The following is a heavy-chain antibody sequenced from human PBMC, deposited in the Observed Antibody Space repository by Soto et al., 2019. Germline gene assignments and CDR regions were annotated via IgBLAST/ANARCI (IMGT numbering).Heavy chain of an antibody. V-gene: IGHV4-34*01. Sequence: SETLSLTCAVYGGSFSGYYWSWIRQPPGKGLEWIGEINHSGSTNYNPSLKSRVTISVDTSKNQFSLKLSSVTAADTAVYYCARALSSRINWFDPWGQGTLVTVSS. CDR3: ARALSSRINWFDP. CDR2: INHSGST. CDR1: GGSFSGYY. D-gene: IGHD6-13*01. J-gene: IGHJ5*02.